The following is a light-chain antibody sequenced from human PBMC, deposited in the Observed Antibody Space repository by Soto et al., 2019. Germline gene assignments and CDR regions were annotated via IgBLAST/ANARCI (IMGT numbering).Light chain of an antibody. CDR3: QQRSNWLLT. CDR2: GAS. V-gene: IGKV3-15*01. Sequence: EIVMTQSPATLSVSPGGRATLSCRASQSISDTLAWYQQKPGQAPRLLIYGASTRAPGFPARFSGSGSGTDFTLTISSLQSEDFAVYYCQQRSNWLLTFGPGTKVDIK. CDR1: QSISDT. J-gene: IGKJ3*01.